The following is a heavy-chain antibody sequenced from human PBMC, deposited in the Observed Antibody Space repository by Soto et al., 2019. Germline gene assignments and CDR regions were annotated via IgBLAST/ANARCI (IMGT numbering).Heavy chain of an antibody. CDR3: ARDEGDYYDSSGYYDY. CDR2: ISYDGSNK. CDR1: GFTFSSYA. J-gene: IGHJ4*02. V-gene: IGHV3-30-3*01. Sequence: QVQLVESGGGVVQPGRSLRLSCAASGFTFSSYAMHWVRQAPGKGLEWVAVISYDGSNKYYADSVKGGFTISRDNSKNTLYLQMNSLRAEDTAVYYCARDEGDYYDSSGYYDYWGQGTLVTVSS. D-gene: IGHD3-22*01.